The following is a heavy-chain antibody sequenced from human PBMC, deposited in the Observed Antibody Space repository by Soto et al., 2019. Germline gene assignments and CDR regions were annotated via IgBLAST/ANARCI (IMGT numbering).Heavy chain of an antibody. CDR1: GFTFSSYG. Sequence: QVQLVESGGGVVQPGRSLRLSCAASGFTFSSYGMHWVRQAPGKGLEWVAVIWYDGSNKYYADSVKGRFTISRDNSKNTLYLKMNSLRAEDTAVYYCAREVGDCSSTSCYSWFDPWGQGTLVTVSS. CDR3: AREVGDCSSTSCYSWFDP. CDR2: IWYDGSNK. D-gene: IGHD2-2*01. V-gene: IGHV3-33*01. J-gene: IGHJ5*02.